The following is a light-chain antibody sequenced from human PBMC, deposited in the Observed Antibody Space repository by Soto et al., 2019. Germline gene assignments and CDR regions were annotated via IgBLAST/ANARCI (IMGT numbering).Light chain of an antibody. CDR3: QQSNNWPYT. V-gene: IGKV3-15*01. Sequence: EIVMTQSPATLSVSPGERATLSCRDSQSVSSNLAWYQQKPGQAPRLHLYGSSTRATAVPARFTGSGSGTDFTLTISSLQSEEFAVYYCQQSNNWPYTFGQGTKLEIK. CDR1: QSVSSN. J-gene: IGKJ2*01. CDR2: GSS.